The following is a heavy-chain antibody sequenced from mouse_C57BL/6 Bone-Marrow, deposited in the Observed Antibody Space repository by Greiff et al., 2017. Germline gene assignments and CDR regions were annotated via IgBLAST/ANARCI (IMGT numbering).Heavy chain of an antibody. CDR3: TGPWYFDV. Sequence: EVMLVESGEGLVKPGGSLKLSCAASGFTFSSYAMSWVRQTPEKRLEWVAYISSGGDYIYYADTVKGRFTISRDNARNSLYLQRSRLKSEDTAMYYCTGPWYFDVWGTGTTVTVSS. CDR2: ISSGGDYI. CDR1: GFTFSSYA. V-gene: IGHV5-9-1*02. J-gene: IGHJ1*03.